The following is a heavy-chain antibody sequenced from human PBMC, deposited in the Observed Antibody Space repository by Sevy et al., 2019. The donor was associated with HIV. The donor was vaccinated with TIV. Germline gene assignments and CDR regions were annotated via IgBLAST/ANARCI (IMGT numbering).Heavy chain of an antibody. V-gene: IGHV3-7*01. D-gene: IGHD5-12*01. CDR1: GFTFNSYW. CDR2: IKQDGSEK. J-gene: IGHJ6*02. Sequence: GGSLRLSCAASGFTFNSYWMSWVRQAPGKGLEWVANIKQDGSEKYYVDSVKGRFTTSSDNSQNSLFLQMNTLRAEDTAVYYCAREGSPYDTYYYYYGMDVWGQGTTVTVSS. CDR3: AREGSPYDTYYYYYGMDV.